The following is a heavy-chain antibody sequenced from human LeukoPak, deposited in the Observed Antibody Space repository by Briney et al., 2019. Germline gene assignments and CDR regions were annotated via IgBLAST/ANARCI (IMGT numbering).Heavy chain of an antibody. CDR2: IWYDGSNK. CDR3: ARDQAVTNYFDY. CDR1: GFTFSSYG. D-gene: IGHD4-17*01. Sequence: GGSLRLSCAASGFTFSSYGMHWVRQAPGKGLEWVAVIWYDGSNKYYADSVKGRFTISRDNSKNTLYLQMNSLRAEDTAAYYCARDQAVTNYFDYWGQGTLVTVSS. J-gene: IGHJ4*02. V-gene: IGHV3-33*01.